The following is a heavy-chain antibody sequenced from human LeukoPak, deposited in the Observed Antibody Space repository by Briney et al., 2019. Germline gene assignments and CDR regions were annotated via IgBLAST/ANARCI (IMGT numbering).Heavy chain of an antibody. CDR3: AGGYSSSWYYYYDYGMDV. Sequence: RTGGSLRLSCAASGFTFSSYSMNWVRQAPGKGLEWVSYISSSSSTIYYADSVKGRFTISRDNAKNSLYLQMNSLRAEDTAVYYCAGGYSSSWYYYYDYGMDVWGQGTTVTVSS. D-gene: IGHD6-13*01. V-gene: IGHV3-48*01. CDR2: ISSSSSTI. CDR1: GFTFSSYS. J-gene: IGHJ6*02.